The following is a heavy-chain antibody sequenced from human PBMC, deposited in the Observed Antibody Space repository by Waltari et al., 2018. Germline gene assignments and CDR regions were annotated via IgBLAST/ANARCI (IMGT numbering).Heavy chain of an antibody. Sequence: EEQLVESGGGLVQPGGSLRLSCAVSGLNININYMGWVRQAPGKGLEGVSVIYSGGNTYYADAVKGRFIISRDTSKNTLYLQMNSLRAEDTAIYYCARDHHVLRFSYGLDVWGQGTTVTVSS. J-gene: IGHJ6*02. CDR2: IYSGGNT. V-gene: IGHV3-66*01. CDR1: GLNININY. D-gene: IGHD3-3*01. CDR3: ARDHHVLRFSYGLDV.